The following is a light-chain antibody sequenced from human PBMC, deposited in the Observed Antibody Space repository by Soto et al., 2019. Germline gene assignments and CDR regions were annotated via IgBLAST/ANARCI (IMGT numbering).Light chain of an antibody. V-gene: IGKV1-27*01. Sequence: DIQMTQSPSSLSASVGDRVTITCRASQGISNYLAWYQQKPGKVPKLLIYTSSTLQSGVPSRFSGSGSGTDFTLTISSLQPEDVAIYYCQKYNSAPFTVGPGTKVDIK. CDR3: QKYNSAPFT. CDR2: TSS. CDR1: QGISNY. J-gene: IGKJ3*01.